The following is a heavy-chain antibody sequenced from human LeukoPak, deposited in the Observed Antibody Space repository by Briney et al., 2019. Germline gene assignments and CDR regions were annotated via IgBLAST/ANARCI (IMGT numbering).Heavy chain of an antibody. CDR2: IKSKTDGGTT. CDR1: GFTFSNAW. V-gene: IGHV3-15*01. Sequence: GGSLRLSCAASGFTFSNAWMSWVRQAPGKGLEWVGRIKSKTDGGTTDYAAPVKGRFTISRDDSKNTLYLQMNSLKTEDTAVYYRTTRNYYDSSAYYFDYWGQGTLVTVSS. CDR3: TTRNYYDSSAYYFDY. D-gene: IGHD3-22*01. J-gene: IGHJ4*02.